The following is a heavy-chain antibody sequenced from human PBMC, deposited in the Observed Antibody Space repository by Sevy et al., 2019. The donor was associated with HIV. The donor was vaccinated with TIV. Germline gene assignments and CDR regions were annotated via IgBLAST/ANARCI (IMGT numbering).Heavy chain of an antibody. CDR1: GFTFNNAW. CDR3: CTEGNVLLAEGWGHWFDP. J-gene: IGHJ5*02. Sequence: GGFLRLSCAASGFTFNNAWMSWVRQAPGKGLEWIGRIKNKPDGGTTDYAAPMKGRFTISRDDSKNTLYLQMNSLKTEDTAVYYCCTEGNVLLAEGWGHWFDPWGQGTLVTVSS. D-gene: IGHD2-8*01. V-gene: IGHV3-15*01. CDR2: IKNKPDGGTT.